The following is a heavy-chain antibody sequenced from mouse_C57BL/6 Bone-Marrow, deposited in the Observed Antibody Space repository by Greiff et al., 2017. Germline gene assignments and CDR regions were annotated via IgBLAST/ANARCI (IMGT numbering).Heavy chain of an antibody. CDR1: GFSLSTFGMG. Sequence: QVTLKVCGPGILQPSQTLSLTCSFSGFSLSTFGMGVGWIRQPSGKGLEWLAHIWWDDDKYYNPALKSRLTNFKDTSKNQVFLKIANVDTASTATYYCARISYPLYWYFDVWGTGTTVTVSS. CDR2: IWWDDDK. CDR3: ARISYPLYWYFDV. D-gene: IGHD2-10*01. V-gene: IGHV8-8*01. J-gene: IGHJ1*03.